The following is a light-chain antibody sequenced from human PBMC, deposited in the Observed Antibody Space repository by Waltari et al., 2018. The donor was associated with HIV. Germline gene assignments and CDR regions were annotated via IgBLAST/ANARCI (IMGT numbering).Light chain of an antibody. Sequence: QSVLTQPPSASGTPGQRVTISCSGRNSNIGSNSVSWYQQVPGTAPKLLIYGNSQRPSGVPDRCSGSKSGNSASLAISGLRSEDEADYYCAAWDDSVNGDVIFGGGTKLTVL. J-gene: IGLJ2*01. V-gene: IGLV1-44*01. CDR1: NSNIGSNS. CDR2: GNS. CDR3: AAWDDSVNGDVI.